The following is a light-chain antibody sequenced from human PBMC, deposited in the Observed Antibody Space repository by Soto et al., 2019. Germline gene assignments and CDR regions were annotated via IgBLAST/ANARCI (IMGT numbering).Light chain of an antibody. CDR1: QSVSSSY. J-gene: IGKJ2*01. CDR2: GAS. CDR3: QQYNNWPPYT. V-gene: IGKV3-20*01. Sequence: ILLTPYTGTLSLSPGERAPLSCRASQSVSSSYLAWYQQKPGQAPRLLIYGASSRATGIPDWFSGSGSGTDSTLTIIRLEPEDFAVYYCQQYNNWPPYTFGQG.